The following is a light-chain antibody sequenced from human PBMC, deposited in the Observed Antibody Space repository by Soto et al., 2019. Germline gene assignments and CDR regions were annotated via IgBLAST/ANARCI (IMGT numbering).Light chain of an antibody. CDR1: QSISSY. J-gene: IGKJ1*01. Sequence: DIQMTQSPSSLSASVGDRVTITCRASQSISSYLNWYQQKPGKAPKLLIYAASSLQSGVPSRFSGSGSGTDFTLTISSLQPEDFATYYCQQSYSTPRTSGQGTKVAIK. CDR3: QQSYSTPRT. CDR2: AAS. V-gene: IGKV1-39*01.